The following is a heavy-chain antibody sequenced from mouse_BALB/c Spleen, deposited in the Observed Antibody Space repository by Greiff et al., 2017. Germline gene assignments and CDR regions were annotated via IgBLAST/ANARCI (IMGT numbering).Heavy chain of an antibody. Sequence: EVKVVEPGGGLVQPGGSLRLSCATSGFTFTDYYMSWVRQPPGKALEWLGFIRNKANGYTTEYSASVKGRFTISRDNSQSILYLQMNTLRAEDSATYYCAREGWIYDGSFAYWGQGTLVTVSA. J-gene: IGHJ3*01. D-gene: IGHD2-3*01. CDR1: GFTFTDYY. V-gene: IGHV7-3*02. CDR2: IRNKANGYTT. CDR3: AREGWIYDGSFAY.